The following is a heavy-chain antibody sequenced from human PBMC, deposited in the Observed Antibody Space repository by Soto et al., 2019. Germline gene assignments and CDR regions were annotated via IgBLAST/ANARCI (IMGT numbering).Heavy chain of an antibody. CDR2: INPNSGGT. J-gene: IGHJ6*02. CDR3: ARDLKIAAFQASDDYGMDV. Sequence: SVKVSCKWSGGTFCSDAISWVRQAPRHGVEWMGWINPNSGGTDYAQKVQGWGTMTRDTSISTAYMELSSLRCDDTAGYYCARDLKIAAFQASDDYGMDVWGQGTTVTVS. V-gene: IGHV1-2*04. CDR1: GGTFCSDA. D-gene: IGHD6-6*01.